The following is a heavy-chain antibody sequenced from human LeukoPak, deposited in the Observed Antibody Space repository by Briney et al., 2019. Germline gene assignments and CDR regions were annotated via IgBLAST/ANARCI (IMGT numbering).Heavy chain of an antibody. V-gene: IGHV3-7*01. Sequence: PGGSLRLSCAASGFTFTTYWMSWVRQLPGKGLEWVANINQDGTEKYYVDSVKGRFTISRDNAKNSLYLQMNSLRAEDTAVYYCARRDLEGAFDIWGQGTMVTVSS. CDR3: ARRDLEGAFDI. J-gene: IGHJ3*02. CDR1: GFTFTTYW. CDR2: INQDGTEK.